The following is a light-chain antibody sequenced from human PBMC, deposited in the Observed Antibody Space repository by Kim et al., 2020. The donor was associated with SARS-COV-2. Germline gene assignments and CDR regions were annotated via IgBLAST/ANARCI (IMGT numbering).Light chain of an antibody. J-gene: IGKJ4*01. CDR3: QQYYSYPLT. V-gene: IGKV1-8*01. Sequence: SASKGDRVTITCRASQGISSYLAWYQQKPGKAPKLLIYAASTLQSGVPSRFSGSGSGTDFTLTISCLQSEDFATYYCQQYYSYPLTFGGGTKLEI. CDR1: QGISSY. CDR2: AAS.